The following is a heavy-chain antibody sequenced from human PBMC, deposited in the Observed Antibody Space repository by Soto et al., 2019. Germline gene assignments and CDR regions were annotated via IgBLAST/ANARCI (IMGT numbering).Heavy chain of an antibody. D-gene: IGHD3-3*01. J-gene: IGHJ3*02. V-gene: IGHV1-2*02. CDR2: INLNSGGT. CDR3: ATAQYYDFWSGFSRVIGALDI. CDR1: GYTFTGYS. Sequence: GASVKVSCKASGYTFTGYSMHWVRQAPGQGLEWMGWINLNSGGTNYARKFQGRVTVTRDTSISTAYMELSRLTSDDTAVYYCATAQYYDFWSGFSRVIGALDIWGHGTMVTVSS.